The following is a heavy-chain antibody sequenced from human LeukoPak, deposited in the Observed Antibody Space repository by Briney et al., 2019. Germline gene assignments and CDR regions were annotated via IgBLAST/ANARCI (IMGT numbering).Heavy chain of an antibody. CDR2: IIPIFGTA. V-gene: IGHV1-69*05. D-gene: IGHD6-19*01. Sequence: SVKVFCKASGGTFSSYAISWVRQAPGQGLEWMGGIIPIFGTANYAQKFQGRVTITTDESTSTAYMELSSLRSEDTAVYYCARDGCPEGCYFDYWGQGTLVTVSS. CDR3: ARDGCPEGCYFDY. CDR1: GGTFSSYA. J-gene: IGHJ4*02.